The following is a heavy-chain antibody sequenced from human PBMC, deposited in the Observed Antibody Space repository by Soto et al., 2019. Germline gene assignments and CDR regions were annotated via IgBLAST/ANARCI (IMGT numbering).Heavy chain of an antibody. CDR2: ISGSGGST. Sequence: EVQLLESGGGLVQPGGSLRLSCAASGFTFSSYAMSWVRQAPGKGLEWVSAISGSGGSTYYADSVKGRFTISRDNSKNTLYLQMNSLRAEDTAVYYCAKDAVPAAITPYYFDYWGQGTLVTVSS. V-gene: IGHV3-23*01. J-gene: IGHJ4*02. D-gene: IGHD2-2*02. CDR1: GFTFSSYA. CDR3: AKDAVPAAITPYYFDY.